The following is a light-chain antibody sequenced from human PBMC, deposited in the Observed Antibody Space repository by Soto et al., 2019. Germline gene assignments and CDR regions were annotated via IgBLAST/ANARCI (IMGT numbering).Light chain of an antibody. J-gene: IGKJ1*01. Sequence: EIVMTQSPATLSVFPGERATLSCRASHSVNNNLAWYQQKPGQAARLLIYGASTRATGLPARFSGSGSGTELPRTIRCLRPYDFEVYYCMQYYYGWTFGPRAKVEIK. CDR2: GAS. CDR3: MQYYYGWT. V-gene: IGKV3-15*01. CDR1: HSVNNN.